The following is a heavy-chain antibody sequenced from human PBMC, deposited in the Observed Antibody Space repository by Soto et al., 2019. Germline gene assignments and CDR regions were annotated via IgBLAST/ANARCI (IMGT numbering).Heavy chain of an antibody. D-gene: IGHD2-2*01. CDR1: GGTFSSYA. CDR2: IIPIFGTA. Sequence: QVQLVQSGAEVKKPGSSVKVSCKASGGTFSSYAISWVRQAPGQGLEWMGGIIPIFGTANYAQKFQGRVTISADESTSTAYMELSSLRSEDTAVYYCATPGGGGIVVVPATAAGTYFYYGMDVWGQGTTVTGSS. J-gene: IGHJ6*02. V-gene: IGHV1-69*01. CDR3: ATPGGGGIVVVPATAAGTYFYYGMDV.